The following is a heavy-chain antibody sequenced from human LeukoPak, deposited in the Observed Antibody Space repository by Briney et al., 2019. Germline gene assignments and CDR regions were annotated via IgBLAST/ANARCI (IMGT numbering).Heavy chain of an antibody. D-gene: IGHD3-3*01. Sequence: SETLPLTCAVSGYSISSGYYWGWIRQPPGKGLEWIGSIYHSGSTYYNPSLKSRVTISVDTSKNQFSLKLSSVTTADTAVYYCARLPFDFWSGYPEGSFDYWGQGTLVTVSS. CDR3: ARLPFDFWSGYPEGSFDY. V-gene: IGHV4-38-2*01. J-gene: IGHJ4*02. CDR1: GYSISSGYY. CDR2: IYHSGST.